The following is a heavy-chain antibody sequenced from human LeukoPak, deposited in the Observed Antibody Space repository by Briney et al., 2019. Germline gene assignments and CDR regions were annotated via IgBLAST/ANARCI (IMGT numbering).Heavy chain of an antibody. CDR2: IYYSGST. CDR1: GGSISSGGYY. Sequence: SETLSLTCTVSGGSISSGGYYWSWIRQHPGKGLEWIGYIYYSGSTYYNPSLKSRVTISVDTSKNQFSLKLSSVSAADTAVYYCARDRVRAGLYYYYGMDVWGQGTTVTVSS. V-gene: IGHV4-31*03. CDR3: ARDRVRAGLYYYYGMDV. J-gene: IGHJ6*02. D-gene: IGHD6-13*01.